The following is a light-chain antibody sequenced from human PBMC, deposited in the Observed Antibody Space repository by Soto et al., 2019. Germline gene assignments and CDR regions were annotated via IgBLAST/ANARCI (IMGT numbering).Light chain of an antibody. Sequence: QSVLTQPACVSGSPGQSITISCTGTSTDIGAYNYVSWYQQHPGKAPKLLIYEVTNRPSGVSNRFSGSKSGNTASLTISGLQAEDEANYYCNSYTTLSNRVFGTGTKVTAL. CDR2: EVT. CDR3: NSYTTLSNRV. V-gene: IGLV2-14*01. CDR1: STDIGAYNY. J-gene: IGLJ1*01.